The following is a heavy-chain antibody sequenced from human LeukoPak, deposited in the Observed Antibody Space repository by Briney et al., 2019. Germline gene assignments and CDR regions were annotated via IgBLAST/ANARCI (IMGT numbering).Heavy chain of an antibody. CDR3: GRGRSMVTPFDN. V-gene: IGHV4-4*09. J-gene: IGHJ4*02. Sequence: PSETLCLTCSVSGDSFSLYFWSWIRQPPRGGLEWIGYIHGSGTTNYNPSLEGRVTMSVATSKNQFSLKLTSVTAADTAVYYCGRGRSMVTPFDNWGPGTLVTVSS. CDR1: GDSFSLYF. D-gene: IGHD4-23*01. CDR2: IHGSGTT.